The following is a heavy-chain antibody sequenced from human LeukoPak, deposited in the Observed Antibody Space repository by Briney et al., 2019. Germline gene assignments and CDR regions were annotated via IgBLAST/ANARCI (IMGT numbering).Heavy chain of an antibody. CDR2: INPNSGGT. Sequence: ASVKVSCKASGYTFTGYYMHWVRQAPGQGLERMGWINPNSGGTNYAQKFQGRVTMTRDTSISTAYMELSRLRSDDTAVYYCARDGGSYWGGDWFDPWGQGTLVTVSS. D-gene: IGHD1-26*01. J-gene: IGHJ5*02. CDR1: GYTFTGYY. V-gene: IGHV1-2*02. CDR3: ARDGGSYWGGDWFDP.